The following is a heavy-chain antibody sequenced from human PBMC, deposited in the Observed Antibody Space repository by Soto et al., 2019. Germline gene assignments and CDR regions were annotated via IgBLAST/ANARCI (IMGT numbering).Heavy chain of an antibody. D-gene: IGHD2-2*01. CDR1: GFTFRNYV. CDR2: RGYDGSNI. Sequence: QVQLVESGGGVVQPGSSLRLSCAASGFTFRNYVMHWVRQAPGKGLAWVAVRGYDGSNIHYADSVKGRFTISRDNSKNTLYLQMNSLRAEDTAVYYCANDSCYCTHTRCHCLVVVFDSWGQGSLVTVSS. CDR3: ANDSCYCTHTRCHCLVVVFDS. J-gene: IGHJ4*02. V-gene: IGHV3-30*18.